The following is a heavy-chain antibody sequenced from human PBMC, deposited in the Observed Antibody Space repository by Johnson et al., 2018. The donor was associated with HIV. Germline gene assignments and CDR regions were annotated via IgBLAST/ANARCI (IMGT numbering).Heavy chain of an antibody. CDR1: GFTFSSYG. D-gene: IGHD3-3*01. J-gene: IGHJ3*02. CDR2: IYDDGSNR. Sequence: QMQLVESGGGVVQPGRSLRLSSAASGFTFSSYGMHWVRQAPGKGLEWVAVIYDDGSNRYYADSVKGRFTISRDNAKNSLYLQMNSLRAEDTALYYCAREFESPETDFWSGDDAFDIWGQGTMVTVSS. V-gene: IGHV3-33*08. CDR3: AREFESPETDFWSGDDAFDI.